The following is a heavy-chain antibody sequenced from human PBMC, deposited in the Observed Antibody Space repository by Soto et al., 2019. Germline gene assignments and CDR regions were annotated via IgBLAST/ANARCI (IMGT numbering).Heavy chain of an antibody. D-gene: IGHD3-3*01. V-gene: IGHV4-30-4*02. J-gene: IGHJ6*03. Sequence: SETLSVTSRPSGGSIDRANYYWTWIRQLPGKGPEWIGNIYYSETTFYNPSLKSHLTISIDTSRHQFSLHLTSVTAADTAVYFCARDQGCRGFFSASNYFCRLDVWGKCTTFA. CDR1: GGSIDRANYY. CDR3: ARDQGCRGFFSASNYFCRLDV. CDR2: IYYSETT.